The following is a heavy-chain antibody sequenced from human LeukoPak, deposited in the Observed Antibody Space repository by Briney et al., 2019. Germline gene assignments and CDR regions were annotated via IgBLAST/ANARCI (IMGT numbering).Heavy chain of an antibody. Sequence: HTGGSLRLSCAASGFTFSSYGLSWVRQTPGKGLEWVSTISGSGDSTYYAESVKGRFTISRDNSKNSLSLQMNSLRTEDTALYYCAKGRGTGYRYGPIGNWGQGTLVTVSS. D-gene: IGHD5-18*01. V-gene: IGHV3-23*01. CDR3: AKGRGTGYRYGPIGN. CDR2: ISGSGDST. J-gene: IGHJ4*02. CDR1: GFTFSSYG.